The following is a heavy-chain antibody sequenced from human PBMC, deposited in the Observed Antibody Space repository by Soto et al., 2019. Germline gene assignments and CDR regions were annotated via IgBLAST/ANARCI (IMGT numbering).Heavy chain of an antibody. CDR1: GYTFTSYG. CDR2: ISAYNGNT. V-gene: IGHV1-18*01. J-gene: IGHJ4*02. Sequence: QVQLVQSGAEVKKPGASVKVSCKASGYTFTSYGISWVRQAPGQGIEWMGWISAYNGNTNYAQKLQGRVTMTTDTSTSKAYMEMRRLRSDDTAVYYCARSPNCSGGSCSPGLLFCWGQGTLVTVCS. D-gene: IGHD2-15*01. CDR3: ARSPNCSGGSCSPGLLFC.